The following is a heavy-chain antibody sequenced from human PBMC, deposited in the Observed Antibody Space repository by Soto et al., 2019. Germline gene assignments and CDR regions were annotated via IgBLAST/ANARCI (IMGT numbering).Heavy chain of an antibody. CDR1: GYAFSRYY. CDR3: ARSYYYDSSGYYYYFDY. V-gene: IGHV1-46*01. D-gene: IGHD3-22*01. Sequence: VLLKGSCKTSGYAFSRYYMRWGRLKHGQGLEWMGIINPSGGSTSYAQKFQGRVTMTRDTSTSTVYMELSSLRSEDTAVYYCARSYYYDSSGYYYYFDYWGQGTLVTVSS. CDR2: INPSGGST. J-gene: IGHJ4*02.